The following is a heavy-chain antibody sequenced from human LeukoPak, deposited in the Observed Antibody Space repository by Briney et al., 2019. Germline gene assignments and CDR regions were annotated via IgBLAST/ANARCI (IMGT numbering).Heavy chain of an antibody. CDR1: GDSITTGGYY. D-gene: IGHD2-2*01. J-gene: IGHJ4*02. V-gene: IGHV4-30-2*03. CDR3: ARLVAPSASYDFAY. Sequence: SETLSLTCTVSGDSITTGGYYWSWIRQPPGKGLEWIGNIYYSGNTYYNPSLKSRVTISVDTSKNQFSLKLSSVTAADTAVYYCARLVAPSASYDFAYWGQGTQVTVSS. CDR2: IYYSGNT.